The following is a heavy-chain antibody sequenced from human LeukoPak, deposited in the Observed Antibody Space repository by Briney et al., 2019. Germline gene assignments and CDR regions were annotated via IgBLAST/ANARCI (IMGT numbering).Heavy chain of an antibody. Sequence: GESLKISCKGSGYSFTSYWIGWVRQMPGKGLEWMGIIYPGDSDTRYSPSFQGQVTISADKSISTAYLQWSSLKASDTAMYYCARRGESYCGGDCYSPYFDYWGQGTLVTVSS. CDR3: ARRGESYCGGDCYSPYFDY. CDR1: GYSFTSYW. V-gene: IGHV5-51*01. D-gene: IGHD2-21*02. J-gene: IGHJ4*02. CDR2: IYPGDSDT.